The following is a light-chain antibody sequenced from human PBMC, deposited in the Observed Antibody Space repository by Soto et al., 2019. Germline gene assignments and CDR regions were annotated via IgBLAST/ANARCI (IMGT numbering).Light chain of an antibody. CDR2: KAS. CDR3: QQYDSYSWP. Sequence: DIQMTQSPSTLSASVGDRVTITCRASQSISSRLAWYQQKPGKVPKLLIYKASSLESGVPSRFSGSGSGTEFTLTISSLQPDDFATYYCQQYDSYSWPFGQGTKVEI. J-gene: IGKJ1*01. CDR1: QSISSR. V-gene: IGKV1-5*03.